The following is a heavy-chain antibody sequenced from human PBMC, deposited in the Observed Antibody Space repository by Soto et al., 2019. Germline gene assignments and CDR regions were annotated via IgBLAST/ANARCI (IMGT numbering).Heavy chain of an antibody. J-gene: IGHJ4*02. D-gene: IGHD3-22*01. Sequence: GASVKVSCKASGYTFTSYYMHWVRQAPGQGLEWMGIINPSGGSTSYAQKFQGRVTMTRDTSTSTVYMELSSLRSEDTAVYYCARDHPDLYYDSSGNAPDCWGQGTLVTVSS. CDR1: GYTFTSYY. V-gene: IGHV1-46*01. CDR3: ARDHPDLYYDSSGNAPDC. CDR2: INPSGGST.